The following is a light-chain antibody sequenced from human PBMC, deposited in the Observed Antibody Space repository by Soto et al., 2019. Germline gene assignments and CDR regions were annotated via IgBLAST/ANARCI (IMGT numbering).Light chain of an antibody. CDR1: EDIKSD. CDR3: QKPHASPRT. V-gene: IGKV1-17*01. J-gene: IGKJ4*02. CDR2: ATS. Sequence: DIQMTQSPSSLSASVGDRVIITCRASEDIKSDLGWYQQKAGEGPRRLISATSSLQSGVPSRFTASGSGTDFPLPISTWQPEDLATYYCQKPHASPRTFARETKV.